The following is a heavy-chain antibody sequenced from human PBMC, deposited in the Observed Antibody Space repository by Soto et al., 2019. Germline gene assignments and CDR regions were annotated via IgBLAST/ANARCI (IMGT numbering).Heavy chain of an antibody. CDR3: AKSSGGSYQEFDY. D-gene: IGHD1-26*01. CDR2: ISSNGIIT. J-gene: IGHJ4*02. V-gene: IGHV3-30*18. Sequence: QGQLVESGGGVVHPGRSLRLSCAGTGFILSNYGMYWVRQAPGKGLEWVAVISSNGIITYADSVKGRFTISRDTSKNTVNLQMNSLRAEDTGLYYCAKSSGGSYQEFDYWGQGTLVTVSS. CDR1: GFILSNYG.